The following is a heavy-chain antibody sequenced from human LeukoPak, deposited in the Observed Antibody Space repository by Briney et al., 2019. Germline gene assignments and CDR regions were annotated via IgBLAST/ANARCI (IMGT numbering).Heavy chain of an antibody. V-gene: IGHV4-39*01. CDR1: GGFIISSSYY. CDR3: VRHWRRRSLIYC. D-gene: IGHD2-8*01. CDR2: IYYSGST. Sequence: PSETLCLTCIAGGFIISSSYYWGWIRQPPGKGLEWIGSIYYSGSTYYNPSLKSRVTISVDTSMNQFSLKLSSVTAADTAVFYCVRHWRRRSLIYCWGRGALVTVSS. J-gene: IGHJ4*02.